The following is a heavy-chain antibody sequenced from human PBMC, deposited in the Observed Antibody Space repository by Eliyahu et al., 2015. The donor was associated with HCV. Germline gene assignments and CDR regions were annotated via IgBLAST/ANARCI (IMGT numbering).Heavy chain of an antibody. V-gene: IGHV1-2*02. CDR2: INPNSGGT. CDR1: GXTFXGXX. D-gene: IGHD6-6*01. CDR3: ARRPLKSIAARGSRDGMDV. J-gene: IGHJ6*04. Sequence: QVQLVQSGAEVKKPGASXKVSCKASGXTFXGXXMHWXRXAPGQGLEWMGWINPNSGGTNYAQKFQGRVTMTRDTSISTAYMELSRLRSDDTAVYYCARRPLKSIAARGSRDGMDVWGKGTTVTVSS.